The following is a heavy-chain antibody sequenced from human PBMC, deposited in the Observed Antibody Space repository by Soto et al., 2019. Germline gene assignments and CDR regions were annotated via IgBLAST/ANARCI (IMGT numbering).Heavy chain of an antibody. Sequence: EAQLVESGGDLVKPGGSLRLSCAASTFVFKDAWMSWIRQAPGKGLEWVGRIKTRAEGGTTDYAAPVKGSLPKSRDDSKETIYLQMNNLKTEDTATYYCTAGLGRTDDGIWGQGTLVTVSS. CDR2: IKTRAEGGTT. CDR3: TAGLGRTDDGI. D-gene: IGHD7-27*01. J-gene: IGHJ4*02. V-gene: IGHV3-15*01. CDR1: TFVFKDAW.